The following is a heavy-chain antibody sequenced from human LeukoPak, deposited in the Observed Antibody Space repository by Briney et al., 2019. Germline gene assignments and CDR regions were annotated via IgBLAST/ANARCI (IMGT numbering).Heavy chain of an antibody. J-gene: IGHJ6*02. D-gene: IGHD3-16*01. V-gene: IGHV3-49*04. CDR1: GLTFGDYS. Sequence: HAGGSLRLPCIVSGLTFGDYSLSWVRQSPGKGLEWVGFIRSKSHGGTTEYAASVKGRFTISRDDSKSIASLQMNSLKTEDTALYHCRIEGRGGEYVYYYYGMDVWGQGTTATVSS. CDR2: IRSKSHGGTT. CDR3: RIEGRGGEYVYYYYGMDV.